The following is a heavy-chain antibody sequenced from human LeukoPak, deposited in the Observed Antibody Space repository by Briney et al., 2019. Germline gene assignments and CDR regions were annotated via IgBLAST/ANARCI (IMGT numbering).Heavy chain of an antibody. Sequence: GGSLRLSCAASGFTFSSYSMNWVRQAPGKGLEWVSSISSSSSYIYYADSVKGRFTISRDNAKNSLYLQMNSLRAEDTAVYYCARVYPGYDFWSGYQDYYYMDVWGKGTTVTVSS. CDR1: GFTFSSYS. CDR3: ARVYPGYDFWSGYQDYYYMDV. V-gene: IGHV3-21*01. CDR2: ISSSSSYI. D-gene: IGHD3-3*01. J-gene: IGHJ6*03.